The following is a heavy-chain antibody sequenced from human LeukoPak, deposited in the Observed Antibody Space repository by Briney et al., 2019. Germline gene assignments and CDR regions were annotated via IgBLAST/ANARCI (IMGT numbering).Heavy chain of an antibody. Sequence: GGSLRLSCAASGFTFSNYELHWVRQAPGKGLEWVSYISESGSTTYYADSVKGRFTNSRDNAKNSLYLQMNSLRAEDTALYYCARDLYGDYAYDYWGQGTLATVSS. J-gene: IGHJ4*02. V-gene: IGHV3-48*03. CDR3: ARDLYGDYAYDY. CDR1: GFTFSNYE. CDR2: ISESGSTT. D-gene: IGHD4-17*01.